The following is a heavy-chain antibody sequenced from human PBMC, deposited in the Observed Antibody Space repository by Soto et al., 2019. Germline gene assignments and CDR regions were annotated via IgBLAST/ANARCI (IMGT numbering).Heavy chain of an antibody. Sequence: ASVKVSCKASGYTFTSYGISWVRQAPGQGLEWMGWISAYNGNTNYAQKLQGRVTMTTDTSTSTAYMELRSLRSDDTAVYYCARYCSSTSCYSYYCYYGMDVWGQGTTVTVSS. CDR1: GYTFTSYG. D-gene: IGHD2-2*02. J-gene: IGHJ6*02. V-gene: IGHV1-18*04. CDR2: ISAYNGNT. CDR3: ARYCSSTSCYSYYCYYGMDV.